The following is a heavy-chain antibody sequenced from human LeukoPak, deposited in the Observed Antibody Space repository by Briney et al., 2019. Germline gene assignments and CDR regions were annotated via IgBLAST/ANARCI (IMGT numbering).Heavy chain of an antibody. CDR1: GGTFSSYA. Sequence: SVKVSCKASGGTFSSYAISWVRQAPGQGLEWMGGIIPIFGTANYAQKFQGRVTITADESTSTAYMELSSLRSEGTAVYYCATDIAVAGIPYYWGQGTLITVSS. CDR2: IIPIFGTA. CDR3: ATDIAVAGIPYY. D-gene: IGHD6-19*01. J-gene: IGHJ4*02. V-gene: IGHV1-69*13.